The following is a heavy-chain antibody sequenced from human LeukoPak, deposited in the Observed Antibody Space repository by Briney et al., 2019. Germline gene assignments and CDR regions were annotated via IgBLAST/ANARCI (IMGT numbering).Heavy chain of an antibody. D-gene: IGHD6-13*01. CDR1: GFTFSDYY. CDR3: ARADIVAAAGYYYYYGMDV. V-gene: IGHV3-11*01. CDR2: ISSSGSTI. Sequence: GGSLRLSCAAPGFTFSDYYMSWIRQAPGKGLEWVSYISSSGSTIYYADSAKGRFTISRDNAKNSLYLQMNSLRAEDTAVYYCARADIVAAAGYYYYYGMDVWGQGTTVTVSS. J-gene: IGHJ6*02.